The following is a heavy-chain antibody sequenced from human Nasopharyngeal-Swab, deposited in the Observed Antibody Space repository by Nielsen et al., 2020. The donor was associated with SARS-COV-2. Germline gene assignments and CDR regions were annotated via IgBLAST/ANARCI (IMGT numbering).Heavy chain of an antibody. D-gene: IGHD3-3*01. CDR2: ISSNGGST. V-gene: IGHV3-64D*06. J-gene: IGHJ4*02. Sequence: GESLKISCSASGFTFSSYGMHWVRQAPGKGLEYVSVISSNGGSTYYADSVKGRFTISRDNSKNTLYLQMSSLRAEDTAVYYCVRDLWGGPGYWGQGTLVTVSS. CDR3: VRDLWGGPGY. CDR1: GFTFSSYG.